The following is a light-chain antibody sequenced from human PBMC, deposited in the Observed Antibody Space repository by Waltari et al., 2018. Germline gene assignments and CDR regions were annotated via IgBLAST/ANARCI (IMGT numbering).Light chain of an antibody. CDR1: SSDVGGYNY. CDR2: DVS. J-gene: IGLJ3*02. CDR3: CSYAGSYTLEV. V-gene: IGLV2-11*01. Sequence: QSALTQPRSVSGSPGQSVPISCTGTSSDVGGYNYVPWYQQHPGKAPKLVIYDVSKRPSGVPDRFSGSKSANTASLTISGLQAEDEADYYCCSYAGSYTLEVFGGGTKLTVL.